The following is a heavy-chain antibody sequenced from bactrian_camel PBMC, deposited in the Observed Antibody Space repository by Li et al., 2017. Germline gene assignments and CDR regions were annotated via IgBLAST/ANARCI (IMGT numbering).Heavy chain of an antibody. Sequence: HVQLVESGGGSVQAGGSLTLSCAASRYTHSMGWFRQKPGKEREAIAAVFVPGSGSMMIGGRNPEYADSLKGRFTISRDNDKKTLPCTTVWQTRRAYGGTYRPALLILVLGARGPRSPSP. CDR3: PALLILVL. J-gene: IGHJ6*01. D-gene: IGHD2*01. V-gene: IGHV3S54*01. CDR2: MMIGGRNP. CDR1: RYTHS.